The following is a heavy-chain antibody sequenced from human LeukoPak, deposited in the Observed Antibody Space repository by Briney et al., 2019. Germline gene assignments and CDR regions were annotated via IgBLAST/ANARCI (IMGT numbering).Heavy chain of an antibody. J-gene: IGHJ4*02. V-gene: IGHV1-2*02. Sequence: ASVKVSCKASGYTVTGYYMHWVRQAPGQGLEWMGWINPNSGGTNYAQKFQGRVTMTRDTSISTAYMELSRLRSDDTAVYYCARGLGYCSSTSCPSGYWGQGTLVTVSS. D-gene: IGHD2-2*01. CDR2: INPNSGGT. CDR3: ARGLGYCSSTSCPSGY. CDR1: GYTVTGYY.